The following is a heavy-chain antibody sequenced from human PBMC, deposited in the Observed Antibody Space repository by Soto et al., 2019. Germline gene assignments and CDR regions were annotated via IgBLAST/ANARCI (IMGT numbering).Heavy chain of an antibody. Sequence: PGESLKISCKGSGYSFTSYWIGWVRQMPGKGLEWMGIIYPGDSDTRYSPSFQGQVTISADKSISTAYLQWSSLKASDTAMYYCARTLKRGIAAAVHYYGMDVWGQGTTVTVSS. J-gene: IGHJ6*02. D-gene: IGHD6-13*01. CDR1: GYSFTSYW. CDR3: ARTLKRGIAAAVHYYGMDV. V-gene: IGHV5-51*01. CDR2: IYPGDSDT.